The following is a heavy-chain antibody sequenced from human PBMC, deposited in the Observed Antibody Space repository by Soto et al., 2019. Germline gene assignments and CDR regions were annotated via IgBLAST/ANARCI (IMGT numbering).Heavy chain of an antibody. V-gene: IGHV3-30*18. CDR3: AKERGVSGSYYISSSYYFDY. CDR1: GFTFSSYG. D-gene: IGHD1-26*01. Sequence: QVQLVESGGGVVQPGRSLRLSCVASGFTFSSYGMHWVRQAPGKGLEWVAIISYDGSNTYYADSVKGRFSISRDNSKNTLYLQMNSLRAEDKSVYYCAKERGVSGSYYISSSYYFDYWGQGTLVTVSS. J-gene: IGHJ4*02. CDR2: ISYDGSNT.